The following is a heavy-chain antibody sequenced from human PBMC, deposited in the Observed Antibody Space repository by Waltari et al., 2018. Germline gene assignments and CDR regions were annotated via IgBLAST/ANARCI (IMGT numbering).Heavy chain of an antibody. CDR3: ARGGSSSWYLSYYYYGMDL. J-gene: IGHJ6*02. CDR2: IYSTGST. CDR1: GGSINGYY. Sequence: QVQLQESGPGLVRPSETLSLTCTGSGGSINGYYGTWIRQPAGKGLEWIGRIYSTGSTNYNPSLSSRVTMSVDTSNNQFSLKLNSVTAADTAVYYCARGGSSSWYLSYYYYGMDLWGQGTTVTVSS. D-gene: IGHD6-13*01. V-gene: IGHV4-4*07.